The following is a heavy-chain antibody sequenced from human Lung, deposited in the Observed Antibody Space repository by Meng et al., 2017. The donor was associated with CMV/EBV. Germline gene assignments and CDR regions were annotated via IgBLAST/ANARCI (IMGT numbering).Heavy chain of an antibody. Sequence: ASVKVSXKASGYTFTSYNIHWVRQAPGQGLEWMGWINTKSGDTDYAPNFHGRVTMTRDTSINTAHMEVARLTSDDTATYYLARRWDYWSGFQTGYGLDVWGQGXTVTVSS. D-gene: IGHD3-3*01. CDR3: ARRWDYWSGFQTGYGLDV. CDR1: GYTFTSYN. J-gene: IGHJ6*01. CDR2: INTKSGDT. V-gene: IGHV1-2*02.